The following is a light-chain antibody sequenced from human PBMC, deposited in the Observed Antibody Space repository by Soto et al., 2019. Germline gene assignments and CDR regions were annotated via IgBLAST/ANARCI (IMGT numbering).Light chain of an antibody. CDR3: CSYAGGSTLV. CDR1: SSDVGSYNL. CDR2: EGN. J-gene: IGLJ2*01. V-gene: IGLV2-23*01. Sequence: QSVLTQPASVSGSPGQSITISCTGTSSDVGSYNLVSWYQQPPGKAPKLMIYEGNKRPSGVSNRFSGSKSGNTASLTISGLQAEDEADYYCCSYAGGSTLVFGGGTQLTVL.